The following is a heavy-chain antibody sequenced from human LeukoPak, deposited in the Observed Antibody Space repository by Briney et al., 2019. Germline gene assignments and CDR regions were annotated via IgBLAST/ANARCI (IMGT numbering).Heavy chain of an antibody. J-gene: IGHJ4*02. CDR1: GFTFDDYA. Sequence: SGGSLRLSCAASGFTFDDYAMHWVRHAPGKGLEWASGISWNSGSIGYADSVKGRFTISRDNAKNSLYLQMNSLRAEDTALYYCAKSHHSSSWYMRVDYWGQGTLVTVSS. V-gene: IGHV3-9*01. D-gene: IGHD6-13*01. CDR3: AKSHHSSSWYMRVDY. CDR2: ISWNSGSI.